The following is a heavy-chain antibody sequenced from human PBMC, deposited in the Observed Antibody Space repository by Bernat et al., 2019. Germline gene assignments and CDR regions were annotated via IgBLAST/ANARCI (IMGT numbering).Heavy chain of an antibody. V-gene: IGHV3-33*01. CDR2: IWYDGSNK. Sequence: QVQLVESGEGVVQPGRSLRLSCAASGFTFSSYGMHWVRQAPGKGLEWVAVIWYDGSNKYYADSVKGRFTISRDNSKNTLYLQMNSLRAEDTAVYYCAREDGYNLSSFDYWGQGTLVTVSS. CDR1: GFTFSSYG. J-gene: IGHJ4*02. D-gene: IGHD5-24*01. CDR3: AREDGYNLSSFDY.